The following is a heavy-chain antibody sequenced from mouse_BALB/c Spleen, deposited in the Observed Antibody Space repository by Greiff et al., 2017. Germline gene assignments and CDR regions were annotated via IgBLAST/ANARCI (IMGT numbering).Heavy chain of an antibody. D-gene: IGHD2-4*01. Sequence: EVKLMESGGGLVKPGGSLKLSCAASGFTFSSYAMSWVRQTPEKRLEWVASISSGGSTYYPDSVKGRFTISRDNARNILYLQMSSLRSEDTAMYYCASYDYSFAYWGQGTLVTVSA. V-gene: IGHV5-6-5*01. CDR1: GFTFSSYA. CDR3: ASYDYSFAY. CDR2: ISSGGST. J-gene: IGHJ3*01.